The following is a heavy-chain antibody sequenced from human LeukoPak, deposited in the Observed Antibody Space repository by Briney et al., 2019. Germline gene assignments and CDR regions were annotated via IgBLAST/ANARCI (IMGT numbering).Heavy chain of an antibody. Sequence: ASVKVSCKASGYTLTNYYMHWVRQAPGQGLEWMGLINPTGSSTNYAQKFRGRVTMTRDTSTSTVYMELSSLRSEDTAVYYCARGESGGYYWGQGTLVTVSS. CDR2: INPTGSST. CDR3: ARGESGGYY. V-gene: IGHV1-46*01. J-gene: IGHJ4*02. CDR1: GYTLTNYY. D-gene: IGHD2-8*02.